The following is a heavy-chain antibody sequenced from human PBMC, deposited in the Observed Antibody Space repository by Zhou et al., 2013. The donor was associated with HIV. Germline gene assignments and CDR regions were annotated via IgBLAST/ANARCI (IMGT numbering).Heavy chain of an antibody. J-gene: IGHJ4*02. V-gene: IGHV1-18*01. CDR3: ARETQGGTIDY. CDR2: LSAHNGNT. D-gene: IGHD1-26*01. Sequence: QTHLRQSGPEVKRPGASVRVSCMASTYSFRTYGLAWVRQAPGQGLEWMGWLSAHNGNTNYAQKFQDRITISTDTSAKTAYLQLRSLKSDDTAIYYCARETQGGTIDYWGQGTLVTVSS. CDR1: TYSFRTYG.